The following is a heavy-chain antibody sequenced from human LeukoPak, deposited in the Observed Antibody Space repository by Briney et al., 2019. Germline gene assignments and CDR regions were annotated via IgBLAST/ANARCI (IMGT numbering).Heavy chain of an antibody. D-gene: IGHD2-2*01. CDR1: GYTFTSYD. CDR3: ARGSHSDQLAFDY. Sequence: ASVKVSCKASGYTFTSYDINWVRQATGQGLEWMGWMNPNSGNTGYAQKFQGRVTITRNTSISTAYMELRSLRSEDTAVYYCARGSHSDQLAFDYWGQGTLVTVSS. CDR2: MNPNSGNT. V-gene: IGHV1-8*03. J-gene: IGHJ4*02.